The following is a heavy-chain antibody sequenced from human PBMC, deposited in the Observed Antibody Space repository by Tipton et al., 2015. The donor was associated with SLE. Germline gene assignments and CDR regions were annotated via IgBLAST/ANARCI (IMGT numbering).Heavy chain of an antibody. V-gene: IGHV3-21*01. D-gene: IGHD3-16*02. Sequence: SLRLSCAASGFTFSSYNMNWVRQAPGKGLEWVSSISISSSYIYYADSVKGRFTISRDNAKNSLYLHMNGLRAEDTAVYYCARGGADGFRGLIVPHYFDHWGQGTLVTVSS. CDR2: ISISSSYI. CDR1: GFTFSSYN. J-gene: IGHJ4*02. CDR3: ARGGADGFRGLIVPHYFDH.